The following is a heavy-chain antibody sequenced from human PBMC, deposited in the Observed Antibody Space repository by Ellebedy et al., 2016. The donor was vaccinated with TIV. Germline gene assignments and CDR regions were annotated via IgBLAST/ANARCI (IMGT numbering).Heavy chain of an antibody. CDR2: ISGGGYST. CDR1: GFTFSSFA. J-gene: IGHJ4*02. D-gene: IGHD3-22*01. V-gene: IGHV3-23*01. CDR3: AKGTSSGFNYDRVGFEY. Sequence: GESLKISCAASGFTFSSFAMHWVRQAPGKGLEWLSVISGGGYSTYHAGSVKGRSTITRDNSKKTLYLQMDRLRAEDTAVYYCAKGTSSGFNYDRVGFEYWGQGALVTVSS.